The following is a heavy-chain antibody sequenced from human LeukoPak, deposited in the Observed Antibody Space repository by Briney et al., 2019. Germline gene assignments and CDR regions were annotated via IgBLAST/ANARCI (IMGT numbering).Heavy chain of an antibody. V-gene: IGHV3-21*01. J-gene: IGHJ4*02. D-gene: IGHD3-22*01. CDR2: ISSDSRHI. Sequence: GGSLRLSCAASGFSFNTYSMNWVRQAPGRGLEWVSSISSDSRHIFYADSVKGRFAISRHDAENSLYLQMDSLRVDDTAVYYCARGRPIGQAWLYLYLFDYWGQGNQVTVSS. CDR1: GFSFNTYS. CDR3: ARGRPIGQAWLYLYLFDY.